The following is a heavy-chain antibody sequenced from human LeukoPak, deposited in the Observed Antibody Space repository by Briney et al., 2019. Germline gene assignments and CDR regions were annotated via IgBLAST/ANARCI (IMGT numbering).Heavy chain of an antibody. V-gene: IGHV4-4*07. D-gene: IGHD4-23*01. Sequence: SETLSLTCTVSGGSLSSYYWSWIRQPAGKGLEWIGRIYTSGSTNYNPSLKSRVTMSVDTSKNQFSLKLSSVTAADTAVYYCARDNGGSPYYYYYMDVWGKGTTVTVSS. J-gene: IGHJ6*03. CDR2: IYTSGST. CDR3: ARDNGGSPYYYYYMDV. CDR1: GGSLSSYY.